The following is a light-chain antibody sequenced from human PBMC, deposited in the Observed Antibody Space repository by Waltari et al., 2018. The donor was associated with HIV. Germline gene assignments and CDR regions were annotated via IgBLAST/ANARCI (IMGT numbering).Light chain of an antibody. J-gene: IGKJ4*01. CDR2: LGS. V-gene: IGKV2-28*01. Sequence: DMGMIRSQPSWPVTLGERASFPASPSQSLLHRNGFNYVDWYLQRPGQSPQLLIYLGSNRASGVPDRFSGSGSGTDFTLKISRVEAEDVGVYYCMQALQTLTFGGGTKVEIK. CDR3: MQALQTLT. CDR1: QSLLHRNGFNY.